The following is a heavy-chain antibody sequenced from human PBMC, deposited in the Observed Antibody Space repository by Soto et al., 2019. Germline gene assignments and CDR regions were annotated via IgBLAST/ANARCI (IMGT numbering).Heavy chain of an antibody. CDR3: ARDPIAAPGRGNYYYYGMDV. Sequence: PSQTLSLTCAISGDSVSSNSAAWNWIRQSPSRGLEWLGRTYYRSKWYNDYAVSVKSRITINPDTSKNQFSLQLNSVTPEDTAVYYCARDPIAAPGRGNYYYYGMDVWVQGTTVTVSS. V-gene: IGHV6-1*01. CDR2: TYYRSKWYN. D-gene: IGHD6-13*01. J-gene: IGHJ6*02. CDR1: GDSVSSNSAA.